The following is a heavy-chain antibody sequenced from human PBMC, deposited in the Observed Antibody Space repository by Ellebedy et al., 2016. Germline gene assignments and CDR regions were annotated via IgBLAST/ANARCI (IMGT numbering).Heavy chain of an antibody. D-gene: IGHD4/OR15-4a*01. CDR2: INPNSGGT. J-gene: IGHJ4*02. Sequence: ASVTVSCXASGYTFTGYYMHWVRQAPGQGLEWMGWINPNSGGTNYAHNFQGRVTMTRDTSIGTAYMELSRLRSDDTAVYYCARDENYGALFWGQGTPVTVSS. CDR3: ARDENYGALF. CDR1: GYTFTGYY. V-gene: IGHV1-2*02.